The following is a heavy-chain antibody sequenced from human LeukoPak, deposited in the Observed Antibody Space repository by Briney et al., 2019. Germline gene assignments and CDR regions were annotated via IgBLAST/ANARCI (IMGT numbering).Heavy chain of an antibody. Sequence: GGSLRLSCAASGFASGFTFSDYAVSWVRQAPGKGPEWVASVNGRGATTYYADSVRGRFTISRDNSKNTVYLQMISLGADDTAVYYCARDGFLGPVTAYLDYWGQGTPVTVSS. D-gene: IGHD2-21*02. J-gene: IGHJ4*02. CDR3: ARDGFLGPVTAYLDY. CDR2: VNGRGATT. V-gene: IGHV3-23*01. CDR1: GFTFSDYA.